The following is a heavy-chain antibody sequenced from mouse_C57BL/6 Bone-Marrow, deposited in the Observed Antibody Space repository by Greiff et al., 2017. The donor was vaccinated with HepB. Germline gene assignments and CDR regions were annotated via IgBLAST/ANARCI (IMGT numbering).Heavy chain of an antibody. CDR3: ARGIYYVSSFYYFDY. V-gene: IGHV1-50*01. J-gene: IGHJ2*01. CDR1: GYTFTSYW. CDR2: IDPSDSYT. D-gene: IGHD1-1*01. Sequence: QVQLQQPGAELVKPGASVKLSCKASGYTFTSYWMQWVKQRPGQGLEWIGEIDPSDSYTNYNQKFKGKATLTVDTSPSTAYMQLSSLTSEDSAVYYCARGIYYVSSFYYFDYWGQGTTLTVSS.